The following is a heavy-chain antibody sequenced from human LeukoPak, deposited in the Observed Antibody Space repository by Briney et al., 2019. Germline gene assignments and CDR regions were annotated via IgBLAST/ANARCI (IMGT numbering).Heavy chain of an antibody. CDR3: ARDKAYGPLWFGELSWGSNAFDI. V-gene: IGHV3-30*03. CDR1: GFTFSSYG. Sequence: PGGSLRLSCAASGFTFSSYGMHWVRQAPGKGLEWVAVISYDGSNKYYADSVKGRFTISRDNSKNTLYLQMNSLRAEDTAVYYCARDKAYGPLWFGELSWGSNAFDIWGQGTMVTVSS. J-gene: IGHJ3*02. CDR2: ISYDGSNK. D-gene: IGHD3-10*01.